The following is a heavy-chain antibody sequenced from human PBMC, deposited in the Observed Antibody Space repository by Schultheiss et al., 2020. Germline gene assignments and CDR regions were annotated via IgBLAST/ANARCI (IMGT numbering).Heavy chain of an antibody. CDR3: ARGVYCSGGSCYSVHYIDYYGMDV. J-gene: IGHJ6*02. V-gene: IGHV1-18*01. Sequence: GLEWMGWVSAYNGYTNYPQKVQGRVTMTRDTSISTAYMELSRLRSDDTAVYYCARGVYCSGGSCYSVHYIDYYGMDVWGQGTTVTVSS. CDR2: VSAYNGYT. D-gene: IGHD2-15*01.